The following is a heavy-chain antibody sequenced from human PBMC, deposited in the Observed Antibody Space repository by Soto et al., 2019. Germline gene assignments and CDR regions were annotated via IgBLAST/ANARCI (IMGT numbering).Heavy chain of an antibody. D-gene: IGHD6-13*01. CDR1: GFIFTNFG. V-gene: IGHV3-74*01. Sequence: PVGSLRLSCEVSGFIFTNFGMHWVRQVPGKGMVWVSRIETSGSSTSYADSVKGRFTISRDNAKNTVSLQMNSLRAEDTGVYYCAKDSWYFDLWSQGSLVTVSS. J-gene: IGHJ4*02. CDR3: AKDSWYFDL. CDR2: IETSGSST.